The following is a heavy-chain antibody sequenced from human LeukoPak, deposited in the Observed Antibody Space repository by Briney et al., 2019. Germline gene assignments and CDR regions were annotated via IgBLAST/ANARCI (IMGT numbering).Heavy chain of an antibody. CDR1: GFTFSDYY. J-gene: IGHJ6*03. V-gene: IGHV3-11*04. D-gene: IGHD3-10*01. CDR3: ARNGLWFGELVYYYYYMDV. Sequence: GGSLRLSCAASGFTFSDYYMSWIRQAPGKGLEWVSYISSSGSTIYYADSVKGRFTISRDNAKNSLYLQMDSLRAEDTAVYYCARNGLWFGELVYYYYYMDVCGKGTTVTVSS. CDR2: ISSSGSTI.